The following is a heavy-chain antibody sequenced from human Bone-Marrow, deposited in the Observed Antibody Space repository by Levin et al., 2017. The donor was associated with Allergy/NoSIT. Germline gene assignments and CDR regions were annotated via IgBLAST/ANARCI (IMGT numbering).Heavy chain of an antibody. V-gene: IGHV4-34*01. D-gene: IGHD2-2*01. CDR1: GGSFSGYY. CDR2: INHSGST. Sequence: GSLRLSCAVYGGSFSGYYWSWIRQPPGKGLEWIGEINHSGSTNYNPSLKSRVTISVDTSKNQFSLKLSSVTAADTAVYYCARGISTSCSNWFDPWGQGTLVTVSS. J-gene: IGHJ5*02. CDR3: ARGISTSCSNWFDP.